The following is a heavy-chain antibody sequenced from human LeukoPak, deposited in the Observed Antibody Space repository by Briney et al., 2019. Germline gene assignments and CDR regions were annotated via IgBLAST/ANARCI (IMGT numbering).Heavy chain of an antibody. J-gene: IGHJ4*02. Sequence: GGSLRLSCAASGFTFSSYSMNWVRQAPGKGLEWVSSISSSSSYIYYADSVKGRFTISRDNAKNSLYLQMNSLRAEDTAVYYCARDGRSGSYYSEGYDYWGQGTLVAVSS. CDR1: GFTFSSYS. D-gene: IGHD1-26*01. V-gene: IGHV3-21*01. CDR3: ARDGRSGSYYSEGYDY. CDR2: ISSSSSYI.